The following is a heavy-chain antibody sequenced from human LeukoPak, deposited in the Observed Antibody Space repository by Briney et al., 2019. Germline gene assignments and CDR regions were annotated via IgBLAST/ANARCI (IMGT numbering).Heavy chain of an antibody. CDR1: GGTFSSYA. CDR3: ATPEPTRTYYDFWSGYEYDAFDI. J-gene: IGHJ3*02. D-gene: IGHD3-3*01. Sequence: SVKVSCKASGGTFSSYAISWVRQAPGQGLEWMGGIIPIFGTANHAQKFQGRVTITADESTSTAYMELSSLRSEDTAVYYCATPEPTRTYYDFWSGYEYDAFDIWGQGTMVTVSS. V-gene: IGHV1-69*13. CDR2: IIPIFGTA.